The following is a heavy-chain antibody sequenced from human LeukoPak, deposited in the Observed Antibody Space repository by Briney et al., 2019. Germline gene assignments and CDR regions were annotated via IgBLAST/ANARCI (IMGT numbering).Heavy chain of an antibody. CDR2: MYYSGST. V-gene: IGHV4-39*01. CDR3: ASNEWSGYYFDY. Sequence: SETLSLTCTVSGGSISTSSYYWGWIRQPPGKGLEWIGSMYYSGSTYYNPSLKSRVTISVDTSKHQFSLKLSSVTAADTALYYCASNEWSGYYFDYWGQGTLVTVSS. CDR1: GGSISTSSYY. J-gene: IGHJ4*02. D-gene: IGHD3-3*01.